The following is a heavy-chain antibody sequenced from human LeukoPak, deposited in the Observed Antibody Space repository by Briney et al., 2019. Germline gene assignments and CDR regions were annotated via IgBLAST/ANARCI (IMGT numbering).Heavy chain of an antibody. D-gene: IGHD3-10*01. CDR3: TTGNSGSFSF. Sequence: PGGSLRLSCVASGFTFNNAWMNWVRPAAGKGLEWVGRIKSENVGGTTDYVAPVKGRFTISRDDSKHTLYLQVNSMKTEDTGVYHCTTGNSGSFSFWGQGTLVTVST. CDR2: IKSENVGGTT. V-gene: IGHV3-15*01. CDR1: GFTFNNAW. J-gene: IGHJ4*02.